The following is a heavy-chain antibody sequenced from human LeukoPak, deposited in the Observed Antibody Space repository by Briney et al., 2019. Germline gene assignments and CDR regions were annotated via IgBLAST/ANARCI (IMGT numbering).Heavy chain of an antibody. CDR3: ARGYCSSTSCYNWFDP. V-gene: IGHV4-34*01. CDR1: GGSFSGYY. D-gene: IGHD2-2*01. CDR2: INHSGST. J-gene: IGHJ5*02. Sequence: PEILSLTCAVYGGSFSGYYWSWIRQPPGKGLEWIGEINHSGSTNYNPSLKSRVTISVDTSKNQFSLKLSSVTAADTAVYYCARGYCSSTSCYNWFDPWGQGTLVTVSS.